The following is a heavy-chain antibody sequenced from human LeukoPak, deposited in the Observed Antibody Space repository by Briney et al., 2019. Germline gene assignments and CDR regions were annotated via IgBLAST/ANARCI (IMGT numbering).Heavy chain of an antibody. CDR3: ARVPSFGYVSYYYYYYMDV. D-gene: IGHD5-12*01. CDR1: GYTSTGYY. J-gene: IGHJ6*03. CDR2: INPNSGGT. V-gene: IGHV1-2*06. Sequence: ASVKVSCKASGYTSTGYYMRWVRQAPGQGLEWVGRINPNSGGTNYAQKFQGRVTMTRDTSISTAYMELSRLRSDDTAVYYCARVPSFGYVSYYYYYYMDVWGKGTTVTVSS.